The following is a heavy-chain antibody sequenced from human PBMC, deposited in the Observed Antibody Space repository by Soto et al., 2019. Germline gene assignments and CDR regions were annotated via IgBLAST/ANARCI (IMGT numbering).Heavy chain of an antibody. D-gene: IGHD3-10*01. Sequence: EVQFLESGGGLVQPGGSLRLSCAASGVTFSNYAMNWVRQAPGKGLEWVSGISHSGSSTYYADSVKGRFTISRENSKNTLFLQMNSLTAEDTAVYYCAKGSWVHHGSEGGNWLDPWGQGTLVTVSS. V-gene: IGHV3-23*01. J-gene: IGHJ5*02. CDR3: AKGSWVHHGSEGGNWLDP. CDR2: ISHSGSST. CDR1: GVTFSNYA.